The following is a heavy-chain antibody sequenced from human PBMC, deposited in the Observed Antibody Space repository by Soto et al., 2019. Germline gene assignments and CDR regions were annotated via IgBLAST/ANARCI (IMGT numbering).Heavy chain of an antibody. CDR2: ISWNSGSI. D-gene: IGHD3-3*01. CDR3: AKDSFGVVRWGSGIDV. CDR1: GFTFDDYA. Sequence: EVQLVESGGGLVQPGRSLRLSCAASGFTFDDYAMHWVRQAPGKGLEWVSGISWNSGSIGYADSVKGRFTISRDNAKNSLYLQMNSLRAEDTALYYCAKDSFGVVRWGSGIDVWGKGTTVTVSS. V-gene: IGHV3-9*01. J-gene: IGHJ6*04.